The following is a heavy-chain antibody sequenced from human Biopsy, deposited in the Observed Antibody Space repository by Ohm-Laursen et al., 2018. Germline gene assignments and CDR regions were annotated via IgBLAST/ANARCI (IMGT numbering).Heavy chain of an antibody. Sequence: SLRLSCAASGFTFSTYWMTWVRQAPGKGLEWVANIKRDGSQSNHADSVKGRFTISRDNAKNSPYLQMNSLRAEDTAVYYCARDLGNLRGVMFYLDSWGQGTLVSVSS. V-gene: IGHV3-7*01. CDR3: ARDLGNLRGVMFYLDS. D-gene: IGHD3-16*01. J-gene: IGHJ4*02. CDR1: GFTFSTYW. CDR2: IKRDGSQS.